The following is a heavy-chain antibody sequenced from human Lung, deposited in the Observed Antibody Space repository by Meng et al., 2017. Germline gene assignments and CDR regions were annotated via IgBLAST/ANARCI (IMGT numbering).Heavy chain of an antibody. J-gene: IGHJ4*02. V-gene: IGHV1-2*06. Sequence: QVQMVQPGAEVKKPGASVKVPCNALGYTFTGQYGHYMHWLRQAPGQGPEWMGRIKLNSGGTIYAQKFQGRVTMTRDTSVTTAYMELRGLTSDDTAVYYCARGRGYSGYDYAYWGQGTLVTVSS. CDR3: ARGRGYSGYDYAY. D-gene: IGHD5-12*01. CDR1: GYTFTGQYGHY. CDR2: IKLNSGGT.